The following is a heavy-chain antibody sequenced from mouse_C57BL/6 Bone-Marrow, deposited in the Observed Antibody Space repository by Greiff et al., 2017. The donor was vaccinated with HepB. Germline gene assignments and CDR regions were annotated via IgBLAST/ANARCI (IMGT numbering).Heavy chain of an antibody. CDR3: ARDPLYYYGSSSGAIDY. Sequence: EVKLMESGGGLVKPGGSLKLSCAASGFTFSSYAMSWVRQTPEKRLEWVATISDGGSYTYYPDNVKGRCTISRDNAKNNLYLQMSHRKSEDTAMYYCARDPLYYYGSSSGAIDYWGQGTSVTVSS. D-gene: IGHD1-1*01. J-gene: IGHJ4*01. CDR1: GFTFSSYA. CDR2: ISDGGSYT. V-gene: IGHV5-4*01.